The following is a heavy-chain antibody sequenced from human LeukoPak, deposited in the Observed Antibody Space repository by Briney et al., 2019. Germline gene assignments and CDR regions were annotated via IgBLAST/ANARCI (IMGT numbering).Heavy chain of an antibody. CDR3: ARQEGYCSSTSCRGAFDI. J-gene: IGHJ3*02. CDR2: IYPGDSDT. D-gene: IGHD2-2*01. Sequence: GESLKISCKGSGYSLTSYWIGWVRQMPGKGLEWMGIIYPGDSDTRYSPSFQGQVTISADKSISTAYLQWSSLKASDTAMYYCARQEGYCSSTSCRGAFDIWGQGTMVTVSS. CDR1: GYSLTSYW. V-gene: IGHV5-51*01.